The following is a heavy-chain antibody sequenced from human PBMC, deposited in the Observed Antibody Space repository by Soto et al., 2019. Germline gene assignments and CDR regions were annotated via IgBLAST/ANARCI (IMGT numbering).Heavy chain of an antibody. Sequence: SGGSLRLSCAASGFAFNNYWMSWVRQAPGKGPAWVASIKYDGSEKYYVDSVKGRFTVSRDNAKNSLSMHLNSLSADDTAVYYCVRDVGPITIFGEALSGYFDSWGQGTLVTVSS. V-gene: IGHV3-7*03. CDR3: VRDVGPITIFGEALSGYFDS. CDR1: GFAFNNYW. J-gene: IGHJ4*02. D-gene: IGHD3-3*01. CDR2: IKYDGSEK.